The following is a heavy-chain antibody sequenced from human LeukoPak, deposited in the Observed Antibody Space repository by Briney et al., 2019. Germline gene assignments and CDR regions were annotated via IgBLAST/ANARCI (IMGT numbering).Heavy chain of an antibody. CDR2: IYSGGST. J-gene: IGHJ6*02. CDR3: ARVRVYDFWSGYYSPNYYYYGMDV. CDR1: GFTVSSNY. Sequence: GGSLRLSCAASGFTVSSNYMSWVRQAPGKGLEWVSVIYSGGSTYYADSVKGRFTISRDNSKNTLYLQMNSLRSEDTAVYYCARVRVYDFWSGYYSPNYYYYGMDVWGQGTTVTVSS. D-gene: IGHD3-3*01. V-gene: IGHV3-53*05.